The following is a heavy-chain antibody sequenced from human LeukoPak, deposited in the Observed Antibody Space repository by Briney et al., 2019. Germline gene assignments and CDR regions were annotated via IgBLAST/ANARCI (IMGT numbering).Heavy chain of an antibody. CDR1: GFTFSSYG. V-gene: IGHV3-33*01. CDR2: IWYEGSNK. J-gene: IGHJ1*01. CDR3: ARDRVPYSSGWQPFQH. Sequence: GGSLRLSCAASGFTFSSYGMHWVGQAPGKGLEWVAVIWYEGSNKYYADSVKGRFTISRDNSKNTLYLQMNSLRAEDTAVYYCARDRVPYSSGWQPFQHWGQGTLVTVSS. D-gene: IGHD6-19*01.